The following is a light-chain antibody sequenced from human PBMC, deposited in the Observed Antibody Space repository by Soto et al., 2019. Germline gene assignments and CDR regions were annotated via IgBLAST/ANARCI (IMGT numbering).Light chain of an antibody. CDR2: GVF. V-gene: IGKV3-20*01. CDR1: QSVSSSY. CDR3: QQYGSSPRT. Sequence: IALTQKTDTLSLSQGERVTLSCRASQSVSSSYLAWYQQRPGQAPRLLSRGVFIRAAGIPDRFSGSGSGTDFTLTISRLEPEELAVYYCQQYGSSPRTFGQGTKG. J-gene: IGKJ1*01.